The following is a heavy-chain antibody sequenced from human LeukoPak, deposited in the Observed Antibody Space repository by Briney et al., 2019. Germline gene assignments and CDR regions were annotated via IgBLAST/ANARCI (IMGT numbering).Heavy chain of an antibody. CDR3: ARGVAAAAPYYYYYYCMDV. CDR1: GGSFSGYY. CDR2: INHSGST. D-gene: IGHD6-13*01. Sequence: TSETLSLTCAVYGGSFSGYYWSWIRQPPGKGLEWIGEINHSGSTNYNPSLKSRVTISVDTSKNQFSLKLSSVTAADTAVYYCARGVAAAAPYYYYYYCMDVWGKGTTVTVSS. V-gene: IGHV4-34*01. J-gene: IGHJ6*03.